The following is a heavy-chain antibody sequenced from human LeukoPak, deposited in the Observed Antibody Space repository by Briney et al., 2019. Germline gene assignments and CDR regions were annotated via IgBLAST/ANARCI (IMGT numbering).Heavy chain of an antibody. J-gene: IGHJ5*02. D-gene: IGHD2-15*01. CDR3: ARGDQAPPRGSRVRKNWFDP. CDR2: INPNSGGT. CDR1: GYTFTGYY. Sequence: ASVKVSCKASGYTFTGYYMHWVRQAPGQGLEWMGWINPNSGGTNYAQKFQGRVTMTRDTSISTAYMELSRLRSDDTAVYYCARGDQAPPRGSRVRKNWFDPWGQGTLVTVSS. V-gene: IGHV1-2*02.